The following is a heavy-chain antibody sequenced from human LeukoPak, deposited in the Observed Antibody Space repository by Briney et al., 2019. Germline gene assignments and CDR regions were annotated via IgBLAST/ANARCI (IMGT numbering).Heavy chain of an antibody. D-gene: IGHD6-13*01. CDR2: IYHGRGI. V-gene: IGHV4-4*07. J-gene: IGHJ4*02. CDR3: ARTGLAAVGGGADY. CDR1: GGSISSYY. Sequence: PSETLSLTCTVSGGSISSYYWSWIRQPAGKGLEWIGSIYHGRGIYYNPSLRSRVTISEDTPKNQFFLRLNSVTAADTAVYYCARTGLAAVGGGADYWGQGTLVTVSS.